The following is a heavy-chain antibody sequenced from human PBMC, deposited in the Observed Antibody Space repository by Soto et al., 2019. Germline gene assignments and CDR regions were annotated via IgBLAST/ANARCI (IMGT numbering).Heavy chain of an antibody. CDR1: GFTFSRYA. CDR3: ARPRMTTTTRYHGMDV. J-gene: IGHJ6*02. D-gene: IGHD4-17*01. CDR2: VSFDGSNE. Sequence: QVQMVESGGGVVQPGGSLRLSCSASGFTFSRYAMHWVRQAPGEGLDWVAVVSFDGSNEYYAESVRGRFTISRATSKNTLYLQMNSLRPEDTAVYFCARPRMTTTTRYHGMDVWGRGTTVTVSS. V-gene: IGHV3-30-3*01.